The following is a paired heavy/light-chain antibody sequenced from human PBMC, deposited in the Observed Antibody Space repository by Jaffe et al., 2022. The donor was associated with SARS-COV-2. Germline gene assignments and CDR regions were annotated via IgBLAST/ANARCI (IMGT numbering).Heavy chain of an antibody. CDR3: AKYSSGSYGDYFGY. CDR2: INTNTGNP. D-gene: IGHD6-19*01. Sequence: QVQLVQSGSELKKPGASTKISCKASGYTFTNYAMNWVRQAPGQGLEWMGWINTNTGNPTYAQGFTGRFVFSLDTSVSTAYLQISSLKAEDTAVYYCAKYSSGSYGDYFGYWGQGTLVTVSS. V-gene: IGHV7-4-1*02. CDR1: GYTFTNYA. J-gene: IGHJ4*02.
Light chain of an antibody. J-gene: IGKJ1*01. CDR3: QQSYDSPRT. V-gene: IGKV1-39*01. CDR2: AAS. CDR1: QSISRF. Sequence: DIQMTQSPSSLSASVGDRVTITCRASQSISRFLNWYHQKPGKAPNLLIYAASTLQNGVPSRFSGSGSGTDFTLTISSLQPEDFATYYCQQSYDSPRTFGQGTKVEIK.